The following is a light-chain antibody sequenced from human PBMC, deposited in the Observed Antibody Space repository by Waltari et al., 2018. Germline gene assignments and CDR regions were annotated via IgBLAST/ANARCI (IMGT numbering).Light chain of an antibody. Sequence: SYELTQPPSVSVSPGQTASVTCSGDKLGAKYACWYQQKPGQSPVLVIYQDNKRPSGVPERVSGSNSGNTATLTISETQSVDEADYYCQAWDSSTFYVFGTGTKVTVL. V-gene: IGLV3-1*01. J-gene: IGLJ1*01. CDR2: QDN. CDR3: QAWDSSTFYV. CDR1: KLGAKY.